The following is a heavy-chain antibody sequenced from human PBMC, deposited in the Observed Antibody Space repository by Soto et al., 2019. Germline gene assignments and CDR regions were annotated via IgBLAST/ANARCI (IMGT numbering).Heavy chain of an antibody. CDR2: IIPIFGTA. V-gene: IGHV1-69*01. J-gene: IGHJ4*02. D-gene: IGHD2-21*01. CDR1: GGTFSSYA. Sequence: QVQLVQSGAEVKKPGSSVKVSCKASGGTFSSYAISWVRQAPGQGLEWMGGIIPIFGTANYAQKFQGRVTITADESTSTAYMELSSLRSEDTAVYYCAKEEGPIGIATIIEHYWGQGTLVTVSS. CDR3: AKEEGPIGIATIIEHY.